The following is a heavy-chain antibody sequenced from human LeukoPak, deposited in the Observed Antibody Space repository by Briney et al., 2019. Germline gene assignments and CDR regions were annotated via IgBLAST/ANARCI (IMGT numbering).Heavy chain of an antibody. V-gene: IGHV3-21*01. J-gene: IGHJ3*02. CDR1: VFIHSHFA. D-gene: IGHD4-17*01. CDR2: ITRVSTYT. Sequence: GGSLKLSRAASVFIHSHFAMNWVRQAPGKGLEWVSSITRVSTYTYYSESVQGRFTIARDNHKDLLYLQLNSLRGDDSGIYYCTRDRNDYGNTDAFDIWGQGTVVTVSS. CDR3: TRDRNDYGNTDAFDI.